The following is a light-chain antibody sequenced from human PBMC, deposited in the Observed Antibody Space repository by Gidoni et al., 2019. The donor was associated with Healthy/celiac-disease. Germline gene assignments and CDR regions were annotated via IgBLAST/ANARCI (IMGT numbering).Light chain of an antibody. CDR1: SSNIGSNT. V-gene: IGLV1-44*01. CDR3: AAWDDSLNGWV. J-gene: IGLJ3*02. CDR2: SNN. Sequence: HSLLPHPPSPSGTPGQRVTISCSGSSSNIGSNTVNWYQQPPGTAPKLLIYSNNKRPSGVPDRFSGSKSGTSASLAISGLQSEDEADYYCAAWDDSLNGWVFRGGTKLTV.